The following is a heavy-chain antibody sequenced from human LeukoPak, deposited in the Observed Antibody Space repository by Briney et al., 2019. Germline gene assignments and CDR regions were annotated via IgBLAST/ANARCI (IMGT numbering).Heavy chain of an antibody. CDR1: GGSISGYY. Sequence: SETLSLTCTVSGGSISGYYWSWIRQPPGQGLEWIGYISYSGSATYNPSLKSRLSISVVTSKNQFSLNLYSLTAADTAVYFCARHGSGWSFDYWGQGTLITVSS. D-gene: IGHD6-19*01. V-gene: IGHV4-59*08. CDR2: ISYSGSA. J-gene: IGHJ4*02. CDR3: ARHGSGWSFDY.